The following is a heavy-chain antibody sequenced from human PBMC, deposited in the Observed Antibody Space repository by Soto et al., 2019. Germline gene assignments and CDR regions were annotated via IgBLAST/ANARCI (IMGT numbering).Heavy chain of an antibody. J-gene: IGHJ4*02. D-gene: IGHD6-13*01. CDR2: ISGSGGST. Sequence: GGSLRLSCAASRFTFSDAWMIWVRQAPGKGLEWVSAISGSGGSTYYADSVEGRFTISRDNSKNTLYLQMNSLRAEDTAVYYCARGRSIAAAGFYFDYWGQGTLVTVSS. CDR1: RFTFSDAW. CDR3: ARGRSIAAAGFYFDY. V-gene: IGHV3-23*01.